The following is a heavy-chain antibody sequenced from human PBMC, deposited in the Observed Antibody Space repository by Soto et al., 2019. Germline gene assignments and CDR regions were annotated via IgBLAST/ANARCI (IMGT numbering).Heavy chain of an antibody. J-gene: IGHJ4*02. CDR3: SIERSAQYCDF. CDR2: IIPTFGTP. CDR1: GGTFSSHG. D-gene: IGHD2-15*01. Sequence: QVQLVQSGTVVQRRGSSVKVSCQASGGTFSSHGMAWVRQAPGQGLEWMGGIIPTFGTPTYAPKFQGRVTITAEKTTNTAYMELSTMRSEDTGVYCWSIERSAQYCDFWCQGSLITVSS. V-gene: IGHV1-69*06.